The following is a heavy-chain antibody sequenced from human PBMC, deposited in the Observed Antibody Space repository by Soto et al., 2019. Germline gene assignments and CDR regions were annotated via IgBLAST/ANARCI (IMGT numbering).Heavy chain of an antibody. V-gene: IGHV4-31*03. CDR3: ARGSFSSSSSWFDP. D-gene: IGHD6-6*01. CDR1: GGSISSGGYY. Sequence: SETRSLTCTVSGGSISSGGYYWSWIRQHPGKCLEWIGYIYYSGRTYYNPSLHIRVSIAVDTTENQFSLKLTSVTAADTSVYYCARGSFSSSSSWFDPWGRGTLVT. CDR2: IYYSGRT. J-gene: IGHJ5*02.